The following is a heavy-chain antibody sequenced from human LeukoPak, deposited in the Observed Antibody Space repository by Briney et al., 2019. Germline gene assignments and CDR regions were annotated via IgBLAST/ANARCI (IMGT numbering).Heavy chain of an antibody. Sequence: SVKVSCKASGGTFSSYAISWVRQAPGQGLEWMGRIIPIFGTANYAQKFQGRVTITTDESTSTAYMELSSLRSEDTAVYYCAREPSAITLKRAQGENYFDYWGQGALVTVSS. D-gene: IGHD5-12*01. CDR3: AREPSAITLKRAQGENYFDY. J-gene: IGHJ4*02. CDR1: GGTFSSYA. V-gene: IGHV1-69*05. CDR2: IIPIFGTA.